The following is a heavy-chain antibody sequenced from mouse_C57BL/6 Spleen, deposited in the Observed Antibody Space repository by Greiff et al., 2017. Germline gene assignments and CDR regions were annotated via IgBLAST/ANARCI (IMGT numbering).Heavy chain of an antibody. V-gene: IGHV1-72*01. CDR3: ARWRYSNPLAMDY. J-gene: IGHJ4*01. CDR2: IAPNSGGT. Sequence: VQLQQPGAELVKPGASVKLSCKASGYTFTSYWMHWVKQRPGRGLEWIGRIAPNSGGTKYNEKFKSKATLTVDKPSSTAYMQLSSLTSEDSAVYYCARWRYSNPLAMDYWGQGTSVTVSS. D-gene: IGHD2-5*01. CDR1: GYTFTSYW.